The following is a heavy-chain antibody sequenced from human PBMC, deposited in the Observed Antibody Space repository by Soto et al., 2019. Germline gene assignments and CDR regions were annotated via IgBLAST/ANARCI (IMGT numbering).Heavy chain of an antibody. J-gene: IGHJ5*02. Sequence: QEQVVESGGGVVQPGRSLRLSCAASGFTFSTHAMHWVRQAPRRGLEWVAIISYDGTTKDYADSVKGRFTISRDNSKNAVYLPMNSLRSEDTALYYCARDWRTAGTTGWFDPWGQGTLVTVSS. CDR3: ARDWRTAGTTGWFDP. V-gene: IGHV3-30-3*01. CDR2: ISYDGTTK. CDR1: GFTFSTHA. D-gene: IGHD6-13*01.